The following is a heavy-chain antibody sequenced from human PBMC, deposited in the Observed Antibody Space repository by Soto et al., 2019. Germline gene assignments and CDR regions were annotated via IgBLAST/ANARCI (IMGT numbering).Heavy chain of an antibody. J-gene: IGHJ3*01. CDR1: GFIFTNYA. D-gene: IGHD4-17*01. CDR3: AKDEDNEVYGVVDV. CDR2: VSGSGGSL. V-gene: IGHV3-23*01. Sequence: EVQLLESGGGLVQPGGSLRLSCAASGFIFTNYALSWVRQAPGKGLEWVAGVSGSGGSLYYADSVKARFTVSRDNSRNTPYLQKSSLRAEDAAIYYYAKDEDNEVYGVVDVWGQGTLVTVSS.